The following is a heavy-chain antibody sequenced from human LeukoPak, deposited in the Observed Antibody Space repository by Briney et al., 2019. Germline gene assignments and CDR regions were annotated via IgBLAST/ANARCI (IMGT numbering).Heavy chain of an antibody. J-gene: IGHJ3*02. V-gene: IGHV1-3*01. CDR3: ARFGYDMKAFDI. Sequence: ASVKVSCKASGYTFTSYAMHWVRQAPGQRLEWMGWINAGNGNTKYSQKFQGRVTITWDTSASTAYMELSSLRSEDTAVYYCARFGYDMKAFDIWGQGTMVTVSS. CDR1: GYTFTSYA. D-gene: IGHD3-22*01. CDR2: INAGNGNT.